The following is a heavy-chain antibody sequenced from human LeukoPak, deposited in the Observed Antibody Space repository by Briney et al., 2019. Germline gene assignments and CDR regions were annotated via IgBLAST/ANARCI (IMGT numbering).Heavy chain of an antibody. D-gene: IGHD6-19*01. CDR3: ARVGRESSTGWLDY. CDR2: INVKSGAT. CDR1: GYTFIDYY. V-gene: IGHV1-2*06. Sequence: GASVKVSCKASGYTFIDYYFNWVRQAPGQGPEWMGRINVKSGATDYAQKFQGRVTVTRDTSISTAYMELSSLRSDDTAVYHCARVGRESSTGWLDYWGQGTLVTVSS. J-gene: IGHJ4*02.